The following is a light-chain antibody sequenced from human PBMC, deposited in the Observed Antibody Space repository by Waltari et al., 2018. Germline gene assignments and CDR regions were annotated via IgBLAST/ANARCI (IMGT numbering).Light chain of an antibody. CDR1: TSNIGSNT. Sequence: QSVLTPTPSASGTPGQRVTISCSGSTSNIGSNTVNWYQHLPGTAPKLLIYNNYQRPSGVPDRFSGSKSGNSASLAISGLQSEDESDYYCATWDDSLNGYLFGTGTKVNVL. CDR3: ATWDDSLNGYL. V-gene: IGLV1-44*01. CDR2: NNY. J-gene: IGLJ1*01.